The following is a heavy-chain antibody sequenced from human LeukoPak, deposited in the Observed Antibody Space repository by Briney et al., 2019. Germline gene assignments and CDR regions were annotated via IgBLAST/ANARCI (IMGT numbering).Heavy chain of an antibody. V-gene: IGHV3-23*01. Sequence: GGSLRLSCAASGFTFSSYAMSWVRQAPGKGLEWVSAISGSGGGTFYADSVKGRFTVSRDNSKNTLYLQMNSLRAEDTAVYYCAKRDSSGWPGSFDYWGQGTLVTVSS. CDR1: GFTFSSYA. CDR2: ISGSGGGT. CDR3: AKRDSSGWPGSFDY. D-gene: IGHD6-19*01. J-gene: IGHJ4*02.